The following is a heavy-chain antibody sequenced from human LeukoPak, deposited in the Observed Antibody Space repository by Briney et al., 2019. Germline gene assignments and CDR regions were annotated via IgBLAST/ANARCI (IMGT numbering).Heavy chain of an antibody. CDR2: INAGNGNT. CDR3: ARAPILLWFGELSDY. D-gene: IGHD3-10*01. Sequence: GASVKVSCKASGGTFSSYAISWVRQAPGQRLEWMGWINAGNGNTKYSQKFQGRVTITRDTSASTAYMELSSLRSEDTAVYYCARAPILLWFGELSDYWGQGTLVTVSS. CDR1: GGTFSSYA. V-gene: IGHV1-3*01. J-gene: IGHJ4*02.